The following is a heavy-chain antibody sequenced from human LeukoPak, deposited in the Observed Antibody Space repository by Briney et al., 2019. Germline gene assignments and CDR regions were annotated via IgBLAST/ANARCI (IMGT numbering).Heavy chain of an antibody. CDR1: GFTFSSYW. CDR3: AKDNRRHYTSGPNPDSLH. D-gene: IGHD6-19*01. J-gene: IGHJ4*02. Sequence: GGSLRLSCAASGFTFSSYWMSWVRQAPGKGLEWVANIRQDGSDKYYVDSVKGRFTISRDNAKNSLYLQMNSLRVEDTAFYYCAKDNRRHYTSGPNPDSLHWGQGALVTVSS. CDR2: IRQDGSDK. V-gene: IGHV3-7*03.